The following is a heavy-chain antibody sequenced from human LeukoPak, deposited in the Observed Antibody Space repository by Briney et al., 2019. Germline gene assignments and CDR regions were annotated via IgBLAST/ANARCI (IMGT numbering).Heavy chain of an antibody. CDR1: GGSISSGGYY. Sequence: SETLSLTCTVSGGSISSGGYYWSWIRQPPGKGLEWIGYIYYSGSTNYNPSLKSRVTISVDTSKNQFSLKLSSVTAADTAVYYCARDDDSDAFDIWGQGTMVTVSS. D-gene: IGHD2-21*02. J-gene: IGHJ3*02. CDR2: IYYSGST. V-gene: IGHV4-61*08. CDR3: ARDDDSDAFDI.